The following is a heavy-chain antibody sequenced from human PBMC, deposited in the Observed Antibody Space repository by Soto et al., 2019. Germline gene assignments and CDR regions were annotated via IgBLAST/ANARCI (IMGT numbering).Heavy chain of an antibody. CDR2: LSFDGSNK. Sequence: QEQLVESGGGVVQPGMSLRLSCVASRFSFSNFGMHWVRQAPGKGLEWVAALSFDGSNKNYADGVRGRFTISRDNSKNTLYLHMNSLRSADTAMYYCAKGGCSSSSCSFDSWGQRTLVTV. J-gene: IGHJ5*01. D-gene: IGHD2-2*01. V-gene: IGHV3-30*18. CDR1: RFSFSNFG. CDR3: AKGGCSSSSCSFDS.